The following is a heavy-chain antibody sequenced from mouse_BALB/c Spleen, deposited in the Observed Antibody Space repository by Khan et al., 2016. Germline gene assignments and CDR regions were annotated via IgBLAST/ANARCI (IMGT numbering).Heavy chain of an antibody. V-gene: IGHV3-2*02. D-gene: IGHD2-13*01. Sequence: EVQLQESGPGLVKSSQSLSLTCTVTGYSITSDYAWNWIRQFPGNKLEWMGYIRYSGDTSYNPSLKSRISISRDTSKNQFFLQLNSVTTEDTATYYCAGDPWFAYWGQGTLVTVSA. CDR1: GYSITSDYA. CDR3: AGDPWFAY. CDR2: IRYSGDT. J-gene: IGHJ3*01.